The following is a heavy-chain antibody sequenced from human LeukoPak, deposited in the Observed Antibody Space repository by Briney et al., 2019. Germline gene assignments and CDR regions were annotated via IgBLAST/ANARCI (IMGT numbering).Heavy chain of an antibody. CDR3: AREDDWNYEDY. J-gene: IGHJ4*02. D-gene: IGHD1-7*01. V-gene: IGHV3-7*01. CDR1: GLTFSNYW. CDR2: IKQDGSEK. Sequence: GGSLRLSCAASGLTFSNYWMSWVRQAPGKGLEWVANIKQDGSEKYYVNSVKGRFTISRDDAKNSLYLQMNSLRAEDTAIYYCAREDDWNYEDYWGQGTLVTVSS.